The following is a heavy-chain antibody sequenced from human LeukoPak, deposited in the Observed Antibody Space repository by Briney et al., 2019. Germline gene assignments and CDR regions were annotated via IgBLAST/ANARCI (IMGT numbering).Heavy chain of an antibody. J-gene: IGHJ4*02. V-gene: IGHV3-21*01. Sequence: GGSLRLSCAASGFTFSSYSMNWVRHAPGKGLECVSSISSSSSYIYYADSVKGRFTISRDNAKNSLYLQMNSLRAEDTDVYYCARDLVVTGIAVAGLGYWGQGTLVTVSS. D-gene: IGHD6-19*01. CDR1: GFTFSSYS. CDR2: ISSSSSYI. CDR3: ARDLVVTGIAVAGLGY.